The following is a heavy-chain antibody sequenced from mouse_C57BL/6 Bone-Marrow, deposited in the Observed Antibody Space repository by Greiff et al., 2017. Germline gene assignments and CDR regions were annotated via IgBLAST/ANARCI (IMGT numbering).Heavy chain of an antibody. CDR1: GYTFTSYG. Sequence: QVQLQQSGAELARPGASVKLSCKASGYTFTSYGISWVKQRTGQGLEWIGEIYPRSGNTYYNEKFKGKATLTADKSSSTAYMELRRLTSEDSAVYFCARSVRLLAWGAYWGQEALGTVSA. J-gene: IGHJ3*01. V-gene: IGHV1-81*01. CDR3: ARSVRLLAWGAY. CDR2: IYPRSGNT. D-gene: IGHD2-3*01.